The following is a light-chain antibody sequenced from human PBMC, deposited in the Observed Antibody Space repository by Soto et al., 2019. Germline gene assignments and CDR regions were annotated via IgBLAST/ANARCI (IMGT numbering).Light chain of an antibody. Sequence: EIVLTQSPATLSLSPGERATLSCMASQGISGYLGWYQQKPGQAPRLLIYADSHRATGIPARFSGSGSGTDFTLTISSLEPEDFSVYYCQQRYDWPITFGQGTRLEIK. J-gene: IGKJ5*01. CDR2: ADS. V-gene: IGKV3D-11*01. CDR1: QGISGY. CDR3: QQRYDWPIT.